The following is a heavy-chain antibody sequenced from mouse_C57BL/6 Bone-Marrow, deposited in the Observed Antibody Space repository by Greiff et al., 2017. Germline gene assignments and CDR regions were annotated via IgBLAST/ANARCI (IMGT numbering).Heavy chain of an antibody. CDR2: ISSGGDYI. CDR1: GFTFSSYA. D-gene: IGHD2-3*01. CDR3: TRGYYGYFYFDY. Sequence: EVMLVESGEGLVKPGGSLKLSCAASGFTFSSYAMSWVRQTPEKRLEWVAYISSGGDYIYYADTVKGRFTISRDNARNTLYLQRSSLNSEYTAMYDWTRGYYGYFYFDYRGQGTTLTVSS. J-gene: IGHJ2*01. V-gene: IGHV5-9-1*02.